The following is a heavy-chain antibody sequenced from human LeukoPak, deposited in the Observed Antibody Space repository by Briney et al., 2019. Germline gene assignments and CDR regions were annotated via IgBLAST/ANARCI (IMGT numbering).Heavy chain of an antibody. V-gene: IGHV1-69*05. CDR2: IIPIFGTA. CDR3: ARDHHSGSYSQGF. D-gene: IGHD1-26*01. CDR1: GGTFSSYA. Sequence: SVKVSCKASGGTFSSYAISWVRQAPGQGLEWMGGIIPIFGTANYAQKFQGRVTITTDESTSTAYMELSSLRSDDTAVYYCARDHHSGSYSQGFWGQGTLVTVSS. J-gene: IGHJ4*02.